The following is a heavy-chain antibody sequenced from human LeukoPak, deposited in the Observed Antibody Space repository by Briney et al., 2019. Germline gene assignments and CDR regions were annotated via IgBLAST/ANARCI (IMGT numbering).Heavy chain of an antibody. CDR2: INPNGGGT. V-gene: IGHV1-2*04. CDR3: ARIYGGNYPYYFDY. Sequence: ASVKVSCKTSGYTFTGYYIHWVRQAPGQGLEWIGWINPNGGGTNYPQKFQGWVTMTRDKSISTAYLQWSSLKASDTAMYYCARIYGGNYPYYFDYWGQGTLVTVSS. CDR1: GYTFTGYY. D-gene: IGHD4-23*01. J-gene: IGHJ4*02.